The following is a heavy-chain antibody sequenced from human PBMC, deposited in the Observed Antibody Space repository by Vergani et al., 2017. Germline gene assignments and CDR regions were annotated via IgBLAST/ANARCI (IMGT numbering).Heavy chain of an antibody. CDR3: ARQDSSGYYPDFDY. J-gene: IGHJ4*02. CDR1: GFTFSSYW. CDR2: IKQDGSEK. Sequence: EVQLVESGGGLVQPGGSLRLSCAASGFTFSSYWMSWVRQAPGKGLEWVANIKQDGSEKYYVDSVKGRFTISRDNAKNSLYLQMNSLRAEDTAVYYCARQDSSGYYPDFDYWGQGTLVTVSS. D-gene: IGHD3-22*01. V-gene: IGHV3-7*01.